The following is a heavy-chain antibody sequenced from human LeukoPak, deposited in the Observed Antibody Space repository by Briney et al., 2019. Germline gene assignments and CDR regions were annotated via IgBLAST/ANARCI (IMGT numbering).Heavy chain of an antibody. CDR1: GFTFSSYS. CDR2: ISSSSSYI. Sequence: GGSLRLSCAASGFTFSSYSMNWVRQAPGKGLEWVSSISSSSSYIYYADSVKGRFTISRDNAKNSLYLRMNSLRAEDTAVYYCARDPHVLRFLEWPDLDYWGQGTLVTVSS. J-gene: IGHJ4*02. CDR3: ARDPHVLRFLEWPDLDY. V-gene: IGHV3-21*01. D-gene: IGHD3-3*01.